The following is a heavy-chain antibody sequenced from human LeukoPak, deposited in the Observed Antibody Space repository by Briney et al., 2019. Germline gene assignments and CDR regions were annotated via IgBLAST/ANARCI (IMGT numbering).Heavy chain of an antibody. J-gene: IGHJ3*02. V-gene: IGHV3-48*04. D-gene: IGHD2-2*02. CDR1: GFTFSSYS. CDR3: ARDRVIWYTYYDAFDI. Sequence: GGSLRLSCAASGFTFSSYSMNWVRQAPGKGLEWVSYISSSSSPIYYADSVKGRFTISRDNAKNSLYLQMNSLRAEDTAVYYCARDRVIWYTYYDAFDIWGQGTMVTVSS. CDR2: ISSSSSPI.